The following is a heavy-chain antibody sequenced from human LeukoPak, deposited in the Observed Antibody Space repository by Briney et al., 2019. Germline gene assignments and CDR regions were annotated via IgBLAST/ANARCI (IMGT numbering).Heavy chain of an antibody. CDR1: GFTFSSYA. CDR2: ISGSGGST. J-gene: IGHJ4*02. V-gene: IGHV3-23*01. Sequence: GRSLRLSCAASGFTFSSYAMCLFRQAPGMGLEWVSAISGSGGSTYYADSVEGRFTISRDNSKNTLYLQMNSLRAEDTAVYYCAKDPDSRSNEGCWGQGTLVTVSS. CDR3: AKDPDSRSNEGC. D-gene: IGHD3-22*01.